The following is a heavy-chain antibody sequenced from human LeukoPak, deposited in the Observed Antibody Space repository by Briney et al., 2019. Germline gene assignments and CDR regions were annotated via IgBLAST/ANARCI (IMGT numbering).Heavy chain of an antibody. CDR1: GGSISSSSYY. CDR2: IYYSGST. J-gene: IGHJ4*02. Sequence: PSETLSLTCTVSGGSISSSSYYWGWIRQPPGKGLEWIGSIYYSGSTYYNPSLKSRVTISVDTSKNQFSLKLSSVTAADTAVYYCALSYSSGWENFDYWGQGTLVTVPS. V-gene: IGHV4-39*01. CDR3: ALSYSSGWENFDY. D-gene: IGHD6-19*01.